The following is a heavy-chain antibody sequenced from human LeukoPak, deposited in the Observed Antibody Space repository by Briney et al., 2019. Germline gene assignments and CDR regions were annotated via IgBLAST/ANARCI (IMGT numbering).Heavy chain of an antibody. Sequence: SVKVSCKASGGTFSSYAISWVRQAPGQGLEWMGRIIPILGIANYAQKFQGRVTITADKSTSTAYMELSSLRSEDTAVYYCAREGDLASWFDPWGQGTLVTVSS. J-gene: IGHJ5*02. V-gene: IGHV1-69*04. CDR1: GGTFSSYA. CDR3: AREGDLASWFDP. D-gene: IGHD3-16*01. CDR2: IIPILGIA.